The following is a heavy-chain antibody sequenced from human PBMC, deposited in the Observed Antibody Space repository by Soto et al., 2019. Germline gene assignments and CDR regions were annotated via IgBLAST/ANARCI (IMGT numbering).Heavy chain of an antibody. CDR3: ARNMDYYYGPGSGNGHGF. CDR1: GYTFTAYY. J-gene: IGHJ6*02. Sequence: QVQLVQSGAEVKEPGDSVRLSCEASGYTFTAYYIHWVRQAPGQGLEWMGWINPKFGDTTYAQDFQGRVSMTRDMSISTVYMELSRLTSDDTAIYYCARNMDYYYGPGSGNGHGFWRQGTTVTVFS. V-gene: IGHV1-2*02. CDR2: INPKFGDT. D-gene: IGHD3-10*01.